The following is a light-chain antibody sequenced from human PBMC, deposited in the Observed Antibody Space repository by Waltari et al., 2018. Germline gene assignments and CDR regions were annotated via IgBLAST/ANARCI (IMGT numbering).Light chain of an antibody. CDR3: MQALATPLT. CDR2: LGS. CDR1: QSLLHDNGYNY. J-gene: IGKJ4*01. Sequence: DIVFTQSPLSLPVTPGEPASISCRSSQSLLHDNGYNYLDWYLQKPGQSPQLLIYLGSNRASGVPDRFSGSESGTDFTLKISRVEAEDVGVYYCMQALATPLTFGGGTKLEIK. V-gene: IGKV2-28*01.